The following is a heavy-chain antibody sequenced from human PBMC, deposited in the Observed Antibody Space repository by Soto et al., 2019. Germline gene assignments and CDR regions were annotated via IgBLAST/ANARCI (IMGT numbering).Heavy chain of an antibody. V-gene: IGHV3-21*01. J-gene: IGHJ4*02. Sequence: GGSLRLSCAASGFTFSSYSMNWVRQAPGKGLEWVSSISSSSSYIYYADSVKGRFTISRDNAKNSLYLQMNSLRAEDTAVYYCARDHGIAARPGGFDYWGQGTLVTVSS. CDR1: GFTFSSYS. CDR2: ISSSSSYI. CDR3: ARDHGIAARPGGFDY. D-gene: IGHD6-6*01.